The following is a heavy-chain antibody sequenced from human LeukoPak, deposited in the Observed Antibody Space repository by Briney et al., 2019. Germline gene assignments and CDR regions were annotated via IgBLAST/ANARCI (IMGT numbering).Heavy chain of an antibody. V-gene: IGHV4-59*01. D-gene: IGHD2-2*01. J-gene: IGHJ4*02. CDR3: ARGFYQLLFSPSYYFDY. Sequence: PSETLSLTCTVSGGSISSYYWSWIRQPPGKGLEWIGYIYYSGSTNYNPSLKSRVTISVDTSKNQFSLKLSSVTAADTAVYYCARGFYQLLFSPSYYFDYWGQGTLVTVSS. CDR2: IYYSGST. CDR1: GGSISSYY.